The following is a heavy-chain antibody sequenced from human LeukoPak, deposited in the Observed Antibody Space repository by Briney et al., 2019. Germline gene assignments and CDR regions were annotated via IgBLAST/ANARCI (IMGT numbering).Heavy chain of an antibody. V-gene: IGHV1-2*02. Sequence: ASVKVSCKASGYTFTGYYMHWVRQAPGQGLEWMGWINPNSGGTNYAQKFQGRVTMTRDTSTSTAYMELSRLRSDDTAVYYCARGPYYGSGSYVDYWGQGTLVSVSS. CDR2: INPNSGGT. CDR3: ARGPYYGSGSYVDY. D-gene: IGHD3-10*01. CDR1: GYTFTGYY. J-gene: IGHJ4*02.